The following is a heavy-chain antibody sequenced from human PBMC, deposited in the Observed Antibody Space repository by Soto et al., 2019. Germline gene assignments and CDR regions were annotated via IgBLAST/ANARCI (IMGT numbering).Heavy chain of an antibody. D-gene: IGHD3-22*01. CDR3: AMITMIHSFDP. CDR1: GGTFRSNG. CDR2: IIPIVHTA. V-gene: IGHV1-69*13. Sequence: ASVKVSCKASGGTFRSNGISWVRQAPGQGLEWLGGIIPIVHTASYAQTFRGRVTITADESTTTAYMELSSLISEDTAVYYCAMITMIHSFDPWGQGTLVTVSS. J-gene: IGHJ5*02.